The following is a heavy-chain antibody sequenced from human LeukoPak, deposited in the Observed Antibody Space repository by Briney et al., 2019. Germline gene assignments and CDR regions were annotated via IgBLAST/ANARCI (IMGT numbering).Heavy chain of an antibody. V-gene: IGHV3-21*01. CDR3: ARWRSTSVDQDFDC. J-gene: IGHJ4*02. Sequence: GGSLRLSCAASGFTFSSYSMNWVRQAPGKGPEWVSSISSSSTYIYYADSVKGRFTISRDNAKNSLYLQMNSLIAEDTAVYYCARWRSTSVDQDFDCWGQGTLVTVSS. CDR1: GFTFSSYS. CDR2: ISSSSTYI. D-gene: IGHD2-2*01.